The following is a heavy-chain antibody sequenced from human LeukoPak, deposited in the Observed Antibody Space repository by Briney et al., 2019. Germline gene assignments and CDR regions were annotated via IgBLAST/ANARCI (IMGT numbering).Heavy chain of an antibody. V-gene: IGHV5-51*01. CDR2: IYPFDSDT. Sequence: GDSLKISCKISGYNFISYWIVWVRQMPGKGLHWLGVIYPFDSDTRYSPSFQGQVTISADNSINTAYVQWSSLKASDTAIYYCARLVGYYDNSGLYYFDHWGQATLVTVSS. CDR3: ARLVGYYDNSGLYYFDH. D-gene: IGHD3-22*01. CDR1: GYNFISYW. J-gene: IGHJ4*02.